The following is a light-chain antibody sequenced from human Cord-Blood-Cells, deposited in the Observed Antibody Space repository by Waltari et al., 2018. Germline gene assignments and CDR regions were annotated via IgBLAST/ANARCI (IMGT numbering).Light chain of an antibody. V-gene: IGKV1-39*01. Sequence: IQMTQSPSSLSPAVCYRFTITCRASQSISSYLDWYQQKPGNAPKLLIYAASSLQSGVPSRFSGSGSGTDFTLTISSLQPEDFATYYWQQSYSTITFGGGTKVEIK. CDR1: QSISSY. CDR2: AAS. J-gene: IGKJ4*01. CDR3: QQSYSTIT.